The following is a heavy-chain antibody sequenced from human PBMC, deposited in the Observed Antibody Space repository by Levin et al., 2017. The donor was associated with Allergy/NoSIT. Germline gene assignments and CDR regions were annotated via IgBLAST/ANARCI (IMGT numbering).Heavy chain of an antibody. J-gene: IGHJ4*01. CDR3: DLWFRDVFPSYVDY. CDR2: VYSGGST. Sequence: GESLKISCAASGFTVSSKYMTWVRQAPGKGLEWVSLVYSGGSTYYADSVQGRFTISRDTSKNTLYLQMNSLRAEDTAEYYCDLWFRDVFPSYVDYWGQGTLVTVSS. V-gene: IGHV3-53*01. CDR1: GFTVSSKY. D-gene: IGHD3-10*01.